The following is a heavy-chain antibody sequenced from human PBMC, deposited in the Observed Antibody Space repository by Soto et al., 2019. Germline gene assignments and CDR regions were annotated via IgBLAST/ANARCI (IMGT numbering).Heavy chain of an antibody. J-gene: IGHJ5*02. CDR1: GGSISSSSYY. V-gene: IGHV4-39*01. D-gene: IGHD1-1*01. CDR2: IYYSGST. CDR3: ARQLGTYNWFDP. Sequence: SETLSLTCTVSGGSISSSSYYWGWIRQPPGKGLEWIGSIYYSGSTYYNPSLKSRVTISVDTSKNQFSLKLSSVTAADTAVYYCARQLGTYNWFDPWGQGTLVTVSS.